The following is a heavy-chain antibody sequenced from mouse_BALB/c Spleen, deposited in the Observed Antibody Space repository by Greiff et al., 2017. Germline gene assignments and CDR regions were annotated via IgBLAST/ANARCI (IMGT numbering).Heavy chain of an antibody. CDR1: GYTFTSYW. CDR2: INPSTGYT. V-gene: IGHV1-7*01. D-gene: IGHD1-1*01. J-gene: IGHJ4*01. CDR3: TEGYCSRDAMDY. Sequence: VQLQQSGAELAKPGASVKMSCKASGYTFTSYWMHWVKQRPGQGLEWIGNINPSTGYTEYNQKFKDKATLTADKSSSTAYMQLSSLTSEDSAVYYCTEGYCSRDAMDYWGQGTSVTVSS.